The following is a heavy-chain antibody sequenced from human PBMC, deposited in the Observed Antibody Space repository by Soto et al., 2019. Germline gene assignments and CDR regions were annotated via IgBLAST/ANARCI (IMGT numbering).Heavy chain of an antibody. J-gene: IGHJ6*02. CDR3: ARKNNLLVDTAMVKDYYYGMDV. D-gene: IGHD5-18*01. V-gene: IGHV1-69*13. CDR2: IIPIFGTA. CDR1: GGTFSSYA. Sequence: GASVKVSCKASGGTFSSYAISWVRQAPGQGLEWMGGIIPIFGTANYAQKFQGRVTITADESTSTAYMELSSLRSEDTAVYYCARKNNLLVDTAMVKDYYYGMDVWGQGTTVTVSS.